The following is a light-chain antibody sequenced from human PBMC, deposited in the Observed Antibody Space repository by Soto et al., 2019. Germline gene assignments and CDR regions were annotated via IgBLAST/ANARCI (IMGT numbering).Light chain of an antibody. V-gene: IGKV3-20*01. CDR1: QSVSSSY. CDR3: QQYGSSIFT. J-gene: IGKJ3*01. CDR2: GAS. Sequence: EIVLTQSPGTLSLSPGERATLSCRASQSVSSSYLAWYQQKPGQAPRLLISGASSRATGIPDRFSVSGSGTDFTLTISRLEPEDFAVYYCQQYGSSIFTFGPGTKADIK.